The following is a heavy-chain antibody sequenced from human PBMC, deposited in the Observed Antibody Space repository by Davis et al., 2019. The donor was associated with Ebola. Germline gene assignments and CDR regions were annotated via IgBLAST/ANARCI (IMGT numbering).Heavy chain of an antibody. CDR2: ISWNSYSI. V-gene: IGHV3-9*01. D-gene: IGHD3-10*01. Sequence: PGGSLRLSCVASGFTFNDYAMHWVRQAPGKGLEWVSGISWNSYSIGYADSVKGRFTISRDNAKNSLYLQMDSLRGEDTVLYYCAKVQWSAPQYYYGMDVWGQGTTVTVSS. CDR1: GFTFNDYA. CDR3: AKVQWSAPQYYYGMDV. J-gene: IGHJ6*02.